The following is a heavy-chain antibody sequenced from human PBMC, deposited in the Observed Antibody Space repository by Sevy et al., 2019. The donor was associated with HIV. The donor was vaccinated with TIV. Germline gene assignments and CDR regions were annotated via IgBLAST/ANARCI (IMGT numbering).Heavy chain of an antibody. J-gene: IGHJ6*03. CDR3: AREGGSTLSYYYYDMDV. CDR1: GFTFSSYA. V-gene: IGHV3-30-3*01. Sequence: GGSLRLSCAASGFTFSSYAMHWVRQAPGKGLEWVAVISYDGSNKYYADSVKGRFTISRDNSKNTRYLQMNSLRAEDTAVYYCAREGGSTLSYYYYDMDVWGKGTTVTVSS. CDR2: ISYDGSNK. D-gene: IGHD3-10*01.